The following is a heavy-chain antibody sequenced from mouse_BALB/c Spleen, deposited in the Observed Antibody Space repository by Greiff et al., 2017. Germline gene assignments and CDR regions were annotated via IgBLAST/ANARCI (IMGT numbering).Heavy chain of an antibody. CDR3: AIIHYRFAY. CDR2: INPSNGRT. D-gene: IGHD1-2*01. CDR1: GYTFTSYW. Sequence: QVQLQQPGAELVKPGASVKLSCKASGYTFTSYWMHWVKQRPGQGLEWIGEINPSNGRTNYNEKFKSKATLTVDKSSSTAYMQLSSLTSEDSAVYYCAIIHYRFAYWGQGTLVTVSA. V-gene: IGHV1S81*02. J-gene: IGHJ3*01.